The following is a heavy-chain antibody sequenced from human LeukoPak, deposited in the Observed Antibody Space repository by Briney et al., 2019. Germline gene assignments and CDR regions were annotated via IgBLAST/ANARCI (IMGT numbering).Heavy chain of an antibody. CDR2: IYYSGST. Sequence: PSETLSLTCTVSGGSISSSSYYWGWIRQPPGKGLEWIGSIYYSGSTYYNPSLKSRVTKSVDTSKNQFSLKLSSVTAADTAVYYCARRYPPLPKVAVWLPYDAFHIWGQGTMVTVSS. CDR3: ARRYPPLPKVAVWLPYDAFHI. D-gene: IGHD6-19*01. V-gene: IGHV4-39*01. J-gene: IGHJ3*02. CDR1: GGSISSSSYY.